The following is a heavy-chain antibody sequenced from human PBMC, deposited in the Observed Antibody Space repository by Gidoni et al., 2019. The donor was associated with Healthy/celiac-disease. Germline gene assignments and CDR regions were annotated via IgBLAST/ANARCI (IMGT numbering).Heavy chain of an antibody. CDR3: ATGNPPLDPFDY. CDR2: ISSSSSTI. D-gene: IGHD1-1*01. CDR1: GFTFSSYS. V-gene: IGHV3-48*02. Sequence: EVQLVESGGGLVQPGGSLRLSCAASGFTFSSYSINWVRQAPGKGLEWVSYISSSSSTIYYADSVKGRFTISRDNAKNSLYLQMNSLRDEDTAVYYCATGNPPLDPFDYWGQGTLVTVSS. J-gene: IGHJ4*02.